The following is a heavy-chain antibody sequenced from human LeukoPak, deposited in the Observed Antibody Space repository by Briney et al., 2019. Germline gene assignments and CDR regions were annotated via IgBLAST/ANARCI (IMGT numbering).Heavy chain of an antibody. CDR1: GDSTSSGRYY. CDR2: IYYSGST. V-gene: IGHV4-39*02. CDR3: ARGRPYSGGYHLDY. Sequence: SETLSLTCTVSGDSTSSGRYYGGWVRQPPGKGLEWIGNIYYSGSTYYNPSLKSRVTMSVDTSKNQFFPKLNSVTAADTAVYYCARGRPYSGGYHLDYWGQGTLVTVSA. J-gene: IGHJ4*02. D-gene: IGHD1-26*01.